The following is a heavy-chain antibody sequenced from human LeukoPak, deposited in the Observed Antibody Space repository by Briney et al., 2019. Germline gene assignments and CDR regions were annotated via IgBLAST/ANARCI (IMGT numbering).Heavy chain of an antibody. Sequence: PGGSLRLSCAASGFIFSSYWMTWVRQAPGRGLEWVAIINKDGTEEYYVDSVQGRFTISRDNAKKSVYLQMNSLRVEDTALYYCARGEDGTGDYRPTYFDSWGQGTLVTVSS. J-gene: IGHJ4*02. CDR3: ARGEDGTGDYRPTYFDS. CDR1: GFIFSSYW. CDR2: INKDGTEE. V-gene: IGHV3-7*01. D-gene: IGHD4-17*01.